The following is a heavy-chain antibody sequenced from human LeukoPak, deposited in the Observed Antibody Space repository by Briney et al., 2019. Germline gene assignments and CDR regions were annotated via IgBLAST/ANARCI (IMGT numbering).Heavy chain of an antibody. Sequence: GGSLRLSCAASGFTFSSYAMHWVRQAPGKGLEWVAVISYDGSNKYYADSVKGRFTISRDNSKNTLYLQMNSLRAEDTAVYYCARGYPTVYFDYWGQGTLVTVSS. V-gene: IGHV3-30-3*01. D-gene: IGHD4-17*01. CDR1: GFTFSSYA. J-gene: IGHJ4*02. CDR2: ISYDGSNK. CDR3: ARGYPTVYFDY.